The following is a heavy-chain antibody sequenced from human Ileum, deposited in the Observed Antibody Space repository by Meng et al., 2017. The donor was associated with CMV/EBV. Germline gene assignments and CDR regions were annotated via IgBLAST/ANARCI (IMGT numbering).Heavy chain of an antibody. D-gene: IGHD3-22*01. CDR1: GFTFSNYW. CDR3: AISPKDVLLPVAMTG. J-gene: IGHJ4*01. CDR2: IKEDGSEK. Sequence: GESLKISCAASGFTFSNYWISWVRQAPGKGLEWVANIKEDGSEKYYVDSVKGRFTISRDHSKKSLYLQMNSLRAEDTAVYYSAISPKDVLLPVAMTGWGQGTLVTVSS. V-gene: IGHV3-7*03.